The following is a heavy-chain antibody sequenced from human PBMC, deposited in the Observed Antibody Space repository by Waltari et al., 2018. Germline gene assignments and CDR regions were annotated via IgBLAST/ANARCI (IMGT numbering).Heavy chain of an antibody. Sequence: GWGPKARGEGREWVGQVRRSGRTNYNPALASRVTMSIDTSNNQFSLKVTSATAADTAIYYCARERGRGLYLDSWGQGILVTVSP. V-gene: IGHV4-4*02. J-gene: IGHJ4*02. CDR2: VRRSGRT. D-gene: IGHD2-15*01. CDR3: ARERGRGLYLDS.